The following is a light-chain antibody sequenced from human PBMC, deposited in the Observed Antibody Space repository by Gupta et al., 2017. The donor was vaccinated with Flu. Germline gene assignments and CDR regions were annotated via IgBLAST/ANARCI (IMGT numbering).Light chain of an antibody. Sequence: QAGLTQHPSVSKGLRQTATLTCTGNSNIVGNQGAAWLQQHQGHPPKLLSYRNNNRPSGISERFSASRSGNTASLTITGLQPEDEADYYCSALDSSLSAHKVFGGGTKLTVL. CDR2: RNN. CDR1: SNIVGNQG. V-gene: IGLV10-54*02. J-gene: IGLJ3*02. CDR3: SALDSSLSAHKV.